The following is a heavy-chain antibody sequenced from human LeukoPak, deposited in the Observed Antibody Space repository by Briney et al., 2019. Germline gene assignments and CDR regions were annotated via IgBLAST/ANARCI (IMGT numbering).Heavy chain of an antibody. J-gene: IGHJ6*03. Sequence: ASVKVSCKASGYTFTGYYMHWVRQAPGQGLEWMGWISAYNGNTNYAQKLQGRVTLTTDTSTSTAYMELRSLRSGDTAVYYCARLSPPPGIAAAGPLYYYYYMDVWGKGTTVTVSS. D-gene: IGHD6-13*01. V-gene: IGHV1-18*04. CDR2: ISAYNGNT. CDR3: ARLSPPPGIAAAGPLYYYYYMDV. CDR1: GYTFTGYY.